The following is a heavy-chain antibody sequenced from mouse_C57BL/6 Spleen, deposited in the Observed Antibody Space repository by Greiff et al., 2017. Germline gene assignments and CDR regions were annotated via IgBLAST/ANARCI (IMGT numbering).Heavy chain of an antibody. CDR1: GYTFTSYW. CDR3: ARGNYGNPFAY. J-gene: IGHJ3*01. D-gene: IGHD2-1*01. CDR2: IDPSDSYT. Sequence: QVQLQQPGAELVMPGASVKLSCKASGYTFTSYWMHWVKQRPGQGLEWIGEIDPSDSYTNYNQKFKGKSTLTVDKSSSTAYMQLSSLTSEDSAVYYCARGNYGNPFAYWGKGTLVTVSA. V-gene: IGHV1-69*01.